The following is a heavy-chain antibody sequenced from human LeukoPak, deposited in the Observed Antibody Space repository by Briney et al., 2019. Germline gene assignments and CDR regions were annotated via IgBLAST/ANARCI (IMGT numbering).Heavy chain of an antibody. D-gene: IGHD5-24*01. Sequence: GGSLRLSCAASGFTFSSYAMHWVRQAPGKGLEWVAVISYDGSNKYYADSVEGRFTISRDNSKNTLYLQMNSLRAEDTAVYYCARDAHGGYNFGLFDYWGQGTLVTVSS. CDR2: ISYDGSNK. V-gene: IGHV3-30*01. J-gene: IGHJ4*02. CDR3: ARDAHGGYNFGLFDY. CDR1: GFTFSSYA.